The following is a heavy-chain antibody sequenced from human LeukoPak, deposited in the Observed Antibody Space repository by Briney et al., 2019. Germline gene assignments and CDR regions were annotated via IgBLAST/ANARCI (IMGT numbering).Heavy chain of an antibody. CDR1: GFTFSSYS. CDR2: ISSDSATI. CDR3: ARDSPQYYYDSSGYYY. J-gene: IGHJ4*02. Sequence: PGGSLRLSCAASGFTFSSYSMTWVRQAPGEGLEWVSYISSDSATIYYADSVKGRFTISRDNAKNSLYLQMNSLRAEDTAVYYCARDSPQYYYDSSGYYYWGQGTLVTVSS. D-gene: IGHD3-22*01. V-gene: IGHV3-48*04.